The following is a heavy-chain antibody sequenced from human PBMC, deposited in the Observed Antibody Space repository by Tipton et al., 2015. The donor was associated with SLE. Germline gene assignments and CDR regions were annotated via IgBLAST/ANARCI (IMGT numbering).Heavy chain of an antibody. CDR2: ISWXXGXI. V-gene: IGHV3-9*01. D-gene: IGHD3-3*01. CDR1: GFTFDDYA. J-gene: IGHJ6*02. Sequence: SLRLSCAACGFTFDDYAMHWVRQAPGKGLEWVSGISWXXGXIXXXXSVKGRFTISRDNAKNSLYLQMNSLRAEDTALYYCAKSLPYSDFWSGYSYYYYYGIDVWGQGTTVTVSS. CDR3: AKSLPYSDFWSGYSYYYYYGIDV.